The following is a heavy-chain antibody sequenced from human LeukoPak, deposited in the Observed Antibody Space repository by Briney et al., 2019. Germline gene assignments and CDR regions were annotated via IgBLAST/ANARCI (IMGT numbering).Heavy chain of an antibody. Sequence: GGSLRLSCAASGFTFGSYGMHWVRQAPGKGLEWVTFIRSDGSNKYYADSVKGRFTISRDNSKNTLCLQMNTLIADDTAVYYCATGGGPGWFGELFRGYFFDYWGQGTLVTVSS. D-gene: IGHD3-10*01. CDR1: GFTFGSYG. J-gene: IGHJ4*02. V-gene: IGHV3-30*02. CDR2: IRSDGSNK. CDR3: ATGGGPGWFGELFRGYFFDY.